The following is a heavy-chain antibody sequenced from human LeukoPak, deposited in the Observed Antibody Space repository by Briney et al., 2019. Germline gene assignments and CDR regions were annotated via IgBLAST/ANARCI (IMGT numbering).Heavy chain of an antibody. CDR2: ISYDGSNK. CDR3: ATINPPNYDSSGYPIDY. D-gene: IGHD3-22*01. Sequence: GRSLRLYCAASGFTFSSYAMHWVRQAPGKGLEWVAVISYDGSNKYYADSVKGRFTISRDNSKNTLYLQMNSLRAEDTAVYYCATINPPNYDSSGYPIDYWGQGTLVTVSS. J-gene: IGHJ4*02. V-gene: IGHV3-30-3*01. CDR1: GFTFSSYA.